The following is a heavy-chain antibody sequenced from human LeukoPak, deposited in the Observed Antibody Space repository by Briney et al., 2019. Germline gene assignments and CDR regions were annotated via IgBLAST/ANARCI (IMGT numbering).Heavy chain of an antibody. V-gene: IGHV3-7*03. CDR2: IKQDGSEK. Sequence: TGGSLRLSCAASGFTFSSYWMSWVRQAPGKGLEWVANIKQDGSEKYYVDSVKGRFTISRDNAKNSLYLQMNSLRAEDTAVYYCARSPRSPLYYDYVWGSNGFDYWGQGTLVTVSS. CDR3: ARSPRSPLYYDYVWGSNGFDY. CDR1: GFTFSSYW. D-gene: IGHD3-16*01. J-gene: IGHJ4*02.